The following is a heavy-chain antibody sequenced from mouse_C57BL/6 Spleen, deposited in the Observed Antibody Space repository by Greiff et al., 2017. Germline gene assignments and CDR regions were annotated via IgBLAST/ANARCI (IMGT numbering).Heavy chain of an antibody. CDR3: ARWEDYDGGLAY. Sequence: VKLQESGPELVKPGASVKISCKASGYSFSSYSIHWVKQRPGQGLEWIGWIFPGSGNTTYNEKFKGKATLTADTTSSSAYMQSSSLTSEDSAVYYSARWEDYDGGLAYWGQGTLVTVSA. CDR2: IFPGSGNT. V-gene: IGHV1-66*01. J-gene: IGHJ3*01. D-gene: IGHD2-4*01. CDR1: GYSFSSYS.